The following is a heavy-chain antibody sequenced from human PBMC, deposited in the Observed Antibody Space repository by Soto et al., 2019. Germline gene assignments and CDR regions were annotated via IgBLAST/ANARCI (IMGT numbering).Heavy chain of an antibody. D-gene: IGHD3-10*01. CDR1: GGTFNTYA. CDR2: IIPIFGIK. J-gene: IGHJ4*02. CDR3: AKEAGDH. Sequence: QMQLVQSGAEVKERGSSVKFSCKTSGGTFNTYALTWVRQAPGQGLEWIGGIIPIFGIKNVAQRFQGRVTINADESLTTAYMEMTSLRSDDTAVYYCAKEAGDHWGQGTLVTVSS. V-gene: IGHV1-69*01.